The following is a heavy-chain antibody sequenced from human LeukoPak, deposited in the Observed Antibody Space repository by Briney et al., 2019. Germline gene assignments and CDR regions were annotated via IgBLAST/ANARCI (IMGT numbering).Heavy chain of an antibody. V-gene: IGHV1-69*04. J-gene: IGHJ6*02. D-gene: IGHD1-26*01. CDR3: ARGYSGNFPSYGMDV. CDR1: GGTFSSYA. CDR2: IIPILGIA. Sequence: SVKVSCKASGGTFSSYAISWVRQAPGQGLEWMGRIIPILGIANYAQRFQGRVTITADKSTSTAYMELSSLRSEDTAVYYCARGYSGNFPSYGMDVWGQGTTVTVSS.